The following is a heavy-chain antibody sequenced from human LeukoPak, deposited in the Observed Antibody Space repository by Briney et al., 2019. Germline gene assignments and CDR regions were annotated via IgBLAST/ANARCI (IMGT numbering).Heavy chain of an antibody. CDR2: IYSGGST. Sequence: GGSLRLSCAASGFTVSSNYMSWVRQAPGKGLEWVSVIYSGGSTYYADSVKGRFTISRDNSKNTLYLQMNSLRAEDTAVYYCARGALIYYYGSGSYYNYFDYWGQGTLVTVSS. CDR3: ARGALIYYYGSGSYYNYFDY. D-gene: IGHD3-10*01. CDR1: GFTVSSNY. J-gene: IGHJ4*02. V-gene: IGHV3-66*01.